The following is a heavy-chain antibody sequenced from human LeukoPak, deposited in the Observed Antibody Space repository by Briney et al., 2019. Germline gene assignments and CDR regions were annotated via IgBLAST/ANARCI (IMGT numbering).Heavy chain of an antibody. D-gene: IGHD3-22*01. J-gene: IGHJ4*02. CDR1: GLTFDDYA. Sequence: GGSLRLSCVASGLTFDDYAMHWVRQAPGKGLNWVSSISWNSGKIAYADSVKGRFTITRDNAKSSLYLQMNSLRAEDTALYYCAKDIHYDSSVFDYWGQGTLVTVSS. CDR3: AKDIHYDSSVFDY. CDR2: ISWNSGKI. V-gene: IGHV3-9*01.